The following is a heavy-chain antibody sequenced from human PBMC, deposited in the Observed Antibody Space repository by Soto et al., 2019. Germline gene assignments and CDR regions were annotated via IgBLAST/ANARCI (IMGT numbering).Heavy chain of an antibody. Sequence: QVQLVQSGAEVKKPGASVKVSCKASRYTLTSYDINWVRQATGQGLEWMGWMNPNSGNTGYAQKFQDRVTMTRDTSISTAYMELSSLRSEDTAVYYCARVIGGHGVLDPWGQGTLVTVSS. J-gene: IGHJ5*02. CDR3: ARVIGGHGVLDP. CDR1: RYTLTSYD. CDR2: MNPNSGNT. V-gene: IGHV1-8*01. D-gene: IGHD5-12*01.